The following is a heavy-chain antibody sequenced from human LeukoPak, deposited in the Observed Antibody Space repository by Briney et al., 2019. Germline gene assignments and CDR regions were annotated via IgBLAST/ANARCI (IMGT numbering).Heavy chain of an antibody. CDR1: GGSISSSSYY. V-gene: IGHV4-39*07. J-gene: IGHJ3*02. CDR2: IYYSGST. CDR3: ARDPVYDILTGYYHDAFDI. Sequence: SETLSLTCTVFGGSISSSSYYWGWIRQPPGKGLEWIGSIYYSGSTYYNPSLKSRVTISVDTSKNQFSLKLSSVTAADTAVYYCARDPVYDILTGYYHDAFDIWAQGTMVTVSS. D-gene: IGHD3-9*01.